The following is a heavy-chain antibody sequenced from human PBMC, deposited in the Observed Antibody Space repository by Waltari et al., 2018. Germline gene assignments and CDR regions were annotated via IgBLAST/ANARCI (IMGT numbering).Heavy chain of an antibody. CDR2: ISSSGGAT. V-gene: IGHV3-11*01. CDR3: ARAHITVRVLDV. CDR1: ALTLSDYH. J-gene: IGHJ6*04. Sequence: QVQLVEYGGGLVKPGGSLNLYCGGSALTLSDYHMNWIRPSPGKGLEWVSGISSSGGATYYVDSVKGRFIISRDSSKNSLYLQMNSLRVEDTAVYFCARAHITVRVLDVWGKGTTVTVSS. D-gene: IGHD6-6*01.